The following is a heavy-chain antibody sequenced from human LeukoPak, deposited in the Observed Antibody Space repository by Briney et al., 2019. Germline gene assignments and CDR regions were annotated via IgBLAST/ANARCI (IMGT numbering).Heavy chain of an antibody. CDR2: VRGSGHST. J-gene: IGHJ4*02. V-gene: IGHV3-23*01. CDR3: ARFYDSSGYYHFDY. Sequence: AGSLRLSCAASGFTFTSNAMSWVRQAPGKGLEWVSAVRGSGHSTYYAASVKGRFTISRDNSKNTVYLQMNSLRAEDTAVYFCARFYDSSGYYHFDYWGQGTLVTVSS. D-gene: IGHD3-22*01. CDR1: GFTFTSNA.